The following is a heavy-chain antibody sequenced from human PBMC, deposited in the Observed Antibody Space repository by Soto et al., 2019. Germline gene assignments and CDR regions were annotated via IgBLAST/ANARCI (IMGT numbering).Heavy chain of an antibody. J-gene: IGHJ6*02. CDR2: INSDGSST. D-gene: IGHD3-22*01. CDR3: VRAIGHYGMDV. V-gene: IGHV3-74*01. Sequence: PVGSLRLSCVASGFIFSNCWMHWVRQAPGMGLVWVSHINSDGSSTTYADSVKGRFTISRDNAKNTLYLQMNSLRAEDTAVYYCVRAIGHYGMDVWGRGTTVTVSS. CDR1: GFIFSNCW.